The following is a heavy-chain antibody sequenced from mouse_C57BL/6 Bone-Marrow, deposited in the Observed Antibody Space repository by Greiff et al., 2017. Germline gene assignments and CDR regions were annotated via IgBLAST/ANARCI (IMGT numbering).Heavy chain of an antibody. J-gene: IGHJ1*03. CDR2: IRNKANGYTT. CDR3: ARYPFYYYGSSYGYFDV. V-gene: IGHV7-3*01. CDR1: GFTFTDYY. Sequence: EVQRVESGGGLVQPGGSLSLSCAASGFTFTDYYMSWVRQPPGKALEWLGFIRNKANGYTTEYSASVKGRFTISRDNSQSILYLQMNALRAEDSATYYCARYPFYYYGSSYGYFDVWGTGTTVTVSS. D-gene: IGHD1-1*01.